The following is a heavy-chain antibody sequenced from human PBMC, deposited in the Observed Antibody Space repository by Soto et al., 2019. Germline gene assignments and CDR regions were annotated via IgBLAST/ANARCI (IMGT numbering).Heavy chain of an antibody. CDR2: IYWDADK. J-gene: IGHJ5*02. V-gene: IGHV2-5*02. CDR1: GLSLSTSGEA. D-gene: IGHD3-10*02. CDR3: AHYVSTSPAGWFDP. Sequence: QITLKESGPTLVKPTQTLTLTCTFSGLSLSTSGEAVGWIRQPPGKALEWLALIYWDADKRYNPTLKTTLTITKDTSKNQVVLTLTNMDPVDTATYSCAHYVSTSPAGWFDPWGQGILVTVSS.